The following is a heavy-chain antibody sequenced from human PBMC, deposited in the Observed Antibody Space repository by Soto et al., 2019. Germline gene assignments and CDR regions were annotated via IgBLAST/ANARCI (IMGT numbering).Heavy chain of an antibody. Sequence: QVQLVESGGGVVQPGGSLRLSCAASGFSFSDYAMHWVRQAPGKGLEWLAVISFDASKKYYADSVKGRFTISRDNSKNMLYLQMNSPRGEDTAIYYCTRDFFIVVAGDGFDYLGQGTLVNVSS. V-gene: IGHV3-30-3*01. CDR1: GFSFSDYA. J-gene: IGHJ4*02. D-gene: IGHD3-22*01. CDR2: ISFDASKK. CDR3: TRDFFIVVAGDGFDY.